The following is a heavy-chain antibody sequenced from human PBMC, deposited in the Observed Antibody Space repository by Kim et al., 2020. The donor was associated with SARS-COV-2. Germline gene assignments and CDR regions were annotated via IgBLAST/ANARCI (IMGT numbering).Heavy chain of an antibody. V-gene: IGHV4-59*01. J-gene: IGHJ6*03. CDR2: IYYSGST. Sequence: SETLSLTCTVSGGSISSYYWSWIRQPPGKGLEWIGYIYYSGSTNYNPSLKSRVTISVDTSKNQFSLKLSSVTAADTAVYYCAREARYNWNSGFGLAYYYYYMDVWGKGTTVTVSS. CDR1: GGSISSYY. D-gene: IGHD1-7*01. CDR3: AREARYNWNSGFGLAYYYYYMDV.